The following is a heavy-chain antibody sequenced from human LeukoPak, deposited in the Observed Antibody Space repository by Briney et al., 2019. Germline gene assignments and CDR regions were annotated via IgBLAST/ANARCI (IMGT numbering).Heavy chain of an antibody. J-gene: IGHJ4*02. CDR1: GGSISSSSYY. D-gene: IGHD1-1*01. Sequence: SETLSLTCTVSGGSISSSSYYWGWIRQPPGKGLEWIGSSYYSGSTYYNPSLKSRVTISADTSKNQFSLKLSSVTAADTAVYYCARGRRRHQRHYYFDYWGQGTLVTVSS. CDR2: SYYSGST. CDR3: ARGRRRHQRHYYFDY. V-gene: IGHV4-39*01.